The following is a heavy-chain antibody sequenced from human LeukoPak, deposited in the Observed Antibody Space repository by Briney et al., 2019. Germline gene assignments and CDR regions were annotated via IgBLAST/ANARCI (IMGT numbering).Heavy chain of an antibody. D-gene: IGHD3-3*01. CDR3: AKEELFWCGLDGFDY. CDR1: GFSFSSYV. J-gene: IGHJ4*02. Sequence: GRSLRLSCAASGFSFSSYVMHWVRQAPGKGLEWVAFIRYDGSHKYSADSVKGRFTISRDNSKNTLYLQMSSLRAEDTAVYYCAKEELFWCGLDGFDYWGQGTLVTVSS. V-gene: IGHV3-30*02. CDR2: IRYDGSHK.